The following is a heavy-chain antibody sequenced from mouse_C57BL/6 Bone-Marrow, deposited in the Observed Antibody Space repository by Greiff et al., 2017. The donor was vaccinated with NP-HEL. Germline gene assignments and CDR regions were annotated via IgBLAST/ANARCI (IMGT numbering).Heavy chain of an antibody. D-gene: IGHD3-2*02. Sequence: EVKLMESGAELVRPGASVKLSCTASGFNIKDDYMHWVKQRPEQGLEWIGWIDPENGDTEYASKFQGKATITADTSSNTAYLQLSSLTSEDTAVYYCTSAQATYYYAMDYWGQGTSVTVSS. CDR2: IDPENGDT. CDR1: GFNIKDDY. V-gene: IGHV14-4*01. J-gene: IGHJ4*01. CDR3: TSAQATYYYAMDY.